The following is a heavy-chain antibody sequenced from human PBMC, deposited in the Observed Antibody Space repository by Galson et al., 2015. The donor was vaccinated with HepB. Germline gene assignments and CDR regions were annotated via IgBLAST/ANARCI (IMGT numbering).Heavy chain of an antibody. CDR3: ARILAAAGSPLGY. CDR2: INPSGGST. CDR1: GYTFTSYY. J-gene: IGHJ4*02. D-gene: IGHD6-13*01. Sequence: SVKVSCKASGYTFTSYYMHWVRQAPGQGLEWMGIINPSGGSTSYAQKFQGRVTMTRDTSTSTVYMVLSSLRSEDTAVYYCARILAAAGSPLGYWGQGTLVTVSS. V-gene: IGHV1-46*01.